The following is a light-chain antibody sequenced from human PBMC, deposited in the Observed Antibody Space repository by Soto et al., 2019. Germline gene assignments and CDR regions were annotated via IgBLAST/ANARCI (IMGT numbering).Light chain of an antibody. V-gene: IGKV3-20*01. Sequence: ESVLTQSPGTLSLSPGERVTLSCRASQSVSSEYLAWYQQKPGQAPRLLIFGASIRATGISDRFSGSGSGTDFALTITRLEPADFAVYYCQQYGTSPATFGQGTKVELK. CDR3: QQYGTSPAT. CDR1: QSVSSEY. J-gene: IGKJ1*01. CDR2: GAS.